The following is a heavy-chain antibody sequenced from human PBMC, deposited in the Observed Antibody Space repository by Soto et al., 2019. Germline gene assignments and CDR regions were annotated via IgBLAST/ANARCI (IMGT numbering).Heavy chain of an antibody. D-gene: IGHD3-22*01. CDR3: ARDLFPSYYYDSSGYY. CDR1: GFTFSSYS. Sequence: GGSLRLSCAASGFTFSSYSMNWVRQAPGKGLEWVSSISSSSSYIYYADSVKGRFTISRDNAKNSLYLQMNSLRAEDTAVYYWARDLFPSYYYDSSGYYWGQGTLVTVSS. V-gene: IGHV3-21*01. J-gene: IGHJ4*02. CDR2: ISSSSSYI.